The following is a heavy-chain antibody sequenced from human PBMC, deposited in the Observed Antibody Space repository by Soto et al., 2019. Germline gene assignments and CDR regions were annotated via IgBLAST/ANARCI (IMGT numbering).Heavy chain of an antibody. J-gene: IGHJ4*02. CDR2: VSGAASPT. CDR3: ATSFCYFDV. V-gene: IGHV3-23*01. CDR1: GFTLTTSP. Sequence: PGGSLRLSCAGSGFTLTTSPLSWVRQPPGKGLEWVAAVSGAASPTYYVDSVRGRFFISRDNSKNTVPLQMNNLTVDDTAVYYCATSFCYFDVWGQGTRVTVSS.